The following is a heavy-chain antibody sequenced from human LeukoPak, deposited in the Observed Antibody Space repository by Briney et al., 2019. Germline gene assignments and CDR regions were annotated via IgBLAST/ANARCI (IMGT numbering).Heavy chain of an antibody. CDR2: LSHSGGDT. V-gene: IGHV3-23*01. CDR3: AKVPYSDYGSRRPPFMDA. J-gene: IGHJ6*02. CDR1: GFTFANYA. Sequence: AGSLRLSCAASGFTFANYAMSWVRQAQGKGLEWVSTLSHSGGDTYYADSVKGRFTISRDNSRNTLYLQMNSLRAEDAAVYYCAKVPYSDYGSRRPPFMDAWGQGTTVAISS. D-gene: IGHD3-10*01.